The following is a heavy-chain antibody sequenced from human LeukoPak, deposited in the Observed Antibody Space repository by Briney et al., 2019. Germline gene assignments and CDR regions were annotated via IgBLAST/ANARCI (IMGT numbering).Heavy chain of an antibody. V-gene: IGHV1-69*13. Sequence: ASVKVSCKASGGTFSSYAISWVRLAPGQGLEWMGGIIPIFGTANYAQKFQGRVTITADGSTSTAYMELSSLRSEDTAVYYCARDVGIAAAGTRGYFDYWGQGTLVTVSS. J-gene: IGHJ4*02. D-gene: IGHD6-13*01. CDR3: ARDVGIAAAGTRGYFDY. CDR2: IIPIFGTA. CDR1: GGTFSSYA.